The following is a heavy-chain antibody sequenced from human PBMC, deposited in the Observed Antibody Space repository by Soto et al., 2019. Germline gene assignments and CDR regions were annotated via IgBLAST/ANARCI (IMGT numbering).Heavy chain of an antibody. J-gene: IGHJ6*02. CDR3: ARVSSSIVVVPDYGMDV. D-gene: IGHD2-15*01. CDR2: ISGKNGNT. CDR1: GYTFISHG. V-gene: IGHV1-18*04. Sequence: QVQLVQSGVEVKKPGASVKVSCKASGYTFISHGISWVRQAPGQGLEWTGWISGKNGNTNYAQQLQGRVTLTTDTSTSTAYMELRSLRSDDTAVYYCARVSSSIVVVPDYGMDVWGQGTTVTVSS.